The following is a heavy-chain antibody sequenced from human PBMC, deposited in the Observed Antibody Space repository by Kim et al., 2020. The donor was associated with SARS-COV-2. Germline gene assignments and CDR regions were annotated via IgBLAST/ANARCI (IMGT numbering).Heavy chain of an antibody. J-gene: IGHJ4*02. CDR2: INAGNGNT. CDR1: GYTFTSYA. V-gene: IGHV1-3*01. Sequence: ASVKVSCKASGYTFTSYAMHWVRQAPGQRLEWMGWINAGNGNTKYSQKFQGRVTITRDTSASTAYMELSSLRSEDTAVYYCARAGAAAGLFDYWGQGTLVTVSS. D-gene: IGHD6-13*01. CDR3: ARAGAAAGLFDY.